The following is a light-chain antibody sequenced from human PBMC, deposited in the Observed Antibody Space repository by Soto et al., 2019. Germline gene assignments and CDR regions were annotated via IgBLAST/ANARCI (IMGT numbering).Light chain of an antibody. J-gene: IGKJ5*01. CDR2: GAS. Sequence: EIVMTHAPSTLSVSPWERATLSFMASQSVNIKLAWYQQKPGRAPRLLIYGASTRATGIPARFSGSGSGTEFTLTISSLKSEDYAVYYCQQYKSWPPITFGQGTRLEIK. CDR3: QQYKSWPPIT. CDR1: QSVNIK. V-gene: IGKV3-15*01.